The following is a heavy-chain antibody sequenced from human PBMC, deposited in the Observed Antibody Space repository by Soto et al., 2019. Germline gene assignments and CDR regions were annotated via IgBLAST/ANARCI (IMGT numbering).Heavy chain of an antibody. CDR1: GGTFSSYA. J-gene: IGHJ6*02. CDR3: ARDMGYSDSPYYYYGMDV. D-gene: IGHD4-17*01. V-gene: IGHV1-69*13. Sequence: GASVKVSCKASGGTFSSYAISWVRQAPGQGLEWMGGIIPIFGTANYAQKFQGRVTITADESTSTAYMELSSLRSEDTAVYYCARDMGYSDSPYYYYGMDVWGQGTTVTVSS. CDR2: IIPIFGTA.